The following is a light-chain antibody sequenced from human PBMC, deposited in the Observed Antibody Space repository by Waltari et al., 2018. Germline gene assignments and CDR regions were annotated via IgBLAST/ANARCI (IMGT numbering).Light chain of an antibody. Sequence: QSVLTQPPSVSGAPGQRVTISCTGSSSNIGAGYDVHWYQQLPGTAPKLLIYGNSNRPSGVPDRFSGSKSGTSASPAITWLQAEDEADYYCQSYDSSLSGWVFGGGTKLTVL. J-gene: IGLJ3*02. CDR2: GNS. CDR3: QSYDSSLSGWV. V-gene: IGLV1-40*01. CDR1: SSNIGAGYD.